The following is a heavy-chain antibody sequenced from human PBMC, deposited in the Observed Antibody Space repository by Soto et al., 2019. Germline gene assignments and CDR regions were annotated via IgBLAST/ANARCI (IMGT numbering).Heavy chain of an antibody. CDR1: GYTFTGYY. J-gene: IGHJ6*02. D-gene: IGHD6-13*01. CDR3: ARESRGLSSSWPYYYYYGMDV. V-gene: IGHV1-2*04. CDR2: INPNSGGT. Sequence: ASVKVSCKASGYTFTGYYMHWLRQAPGQGLEWMGWINPNSGGTNYAQKFQGWVTMTRDTSISTAYMELSRLRSDDTAVYYCARESRGLSSSWPYYYYYGMDVWGQGTTVTVSS.